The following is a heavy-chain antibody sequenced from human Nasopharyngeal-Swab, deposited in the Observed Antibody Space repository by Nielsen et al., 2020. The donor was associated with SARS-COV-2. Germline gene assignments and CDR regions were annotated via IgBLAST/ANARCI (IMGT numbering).Heavy chain of an antibody. V-gene: IGHV3-21*01. CDR2: ISSSSSYI. J-gene: IGHJ4*02. Sequence: WIHQPPGKGLEWVSSISSSSSYIYYADSVKGRFTISRDNAKNSLYLQMNSLRAEDTAVYYCARDLAYGSGPYYFDYWGQGTLVTVSS. D-gene: IGHD6-25*01. CDR3: ARDLAYGSGPYYFDY.